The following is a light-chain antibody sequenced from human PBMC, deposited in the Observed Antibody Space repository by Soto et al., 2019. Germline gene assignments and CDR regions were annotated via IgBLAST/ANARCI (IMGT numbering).Light chain of an antibody. CDR3: QKYNTATYT. J-gene: IGKJ5*01. V-gene: IGKV1-27*01. CDR2: AAS. Sequence: DIQMTQSPSSLSASVGDTVTLTCRASQGFTNYLAWYPKKPGKDPKLLIYAASTLQSGVPPRFSGSGSGTHFTLTISRLQTEDAATYECQKYNTATYTFGQGTRLEIK. CDR1: QGFTNY.